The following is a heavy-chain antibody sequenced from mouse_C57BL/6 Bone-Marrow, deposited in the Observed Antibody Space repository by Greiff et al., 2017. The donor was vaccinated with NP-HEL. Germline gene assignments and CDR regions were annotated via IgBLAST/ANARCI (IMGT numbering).Heavy chain of an antibody. CDR3: TLIYDGYSPFAY. Sequence: VQLKESGAELVRPGASVKLSCTASGFNIKDDYMHWVKQRPEQGLEWIGWIDPENGDTEYASKFQGKATITADTSSNTAYLQLSSLTSEDTAVYYCTLIYDGYSPFAYWGQGTLVTVSA. D-gene: IGHD2-3*01. V-gene: IGHV14-4*01. CDR1: GFNIKDDY. CDR2: IDPENGDT. J-gene: IGHJ3*01.